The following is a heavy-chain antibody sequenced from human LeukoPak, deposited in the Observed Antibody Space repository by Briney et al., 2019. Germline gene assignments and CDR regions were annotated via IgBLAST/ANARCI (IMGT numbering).Heavy chain of an antibody. CDR1: GFTFSSYA. CDR2: ISGSGGGT. Sequence: GGSLRLSCAASGFTFSSYAMSWVRQAPGRGLEWVSGISGSGGGTYYADSVKGRFTISRDNSKNTLYLQMNSLRAEDTAVYYCAKDRARKDIVVMVPATGEFDYWGQGTLVTVSS. V-gene: IGHV3-23*01. D-gene: IGHD2-15*01. J-gene: IGHJ4*02. CDR3: AKDRARKDIVVMVPATGEFDY.